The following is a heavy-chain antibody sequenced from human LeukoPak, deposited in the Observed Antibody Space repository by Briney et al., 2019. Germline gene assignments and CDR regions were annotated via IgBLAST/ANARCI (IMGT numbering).Heavy chain of an antibody. D-gene: IGHD2-21*02. J-gene: IGHJ5*02. V-gene: IGHV3-23*01. Sequence: GGSLRLSCAASGFTFSSYAMSWVRQAPGKGLEWVSAISGSGGSTYYADSVKGRFTISRDNSKNTLYLQMNSLRAEDTAVYYCAKDRYCGGGCYSLSWFDPWGQGTLVTVSS. CDR3: AKDRYCGGGCYSLSWFDP. CDR2: ISGSGGST. CDR1: GFTFSSYA.